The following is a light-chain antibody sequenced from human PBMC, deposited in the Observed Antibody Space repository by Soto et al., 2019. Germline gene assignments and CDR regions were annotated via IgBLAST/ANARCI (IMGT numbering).Light chain of an antibody. V-gene: IGKV3-20*01. CDR3: CQYGSSPRTT. Sequence: EIVLTQSPGTLSLSPGERATLSCRASQSVSSSYLSWYQQKPGQAPRLLIFVASSRSTGMPERFSGSGSGTDYTLTISRLVPQDFAVYYCCQYGSSPRTTFGQGTKLEIK. J-gene: IGKJ2*01. CDR1: QSVSSSY. CDR2: VAS.